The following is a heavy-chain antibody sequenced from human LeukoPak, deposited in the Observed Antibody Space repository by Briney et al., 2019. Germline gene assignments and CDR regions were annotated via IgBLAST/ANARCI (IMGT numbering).Heavy chain of an antibody. D-gene: IGHD6-13*01. V-gene: IGHV4-39*07. J-gene: IGHJ4*02. CDR3: ARVRAAAVPYYFDY. CDR2: VHYSGAT. CDR1: GGSITSDAYY. Sequence: PSETLSLTCTVSGGSITSDAYYWGWIRQPPGKGLEWIASVHYSGATYYNPSLKSRVTISVDTSKNHFSLKLSSVTAADTAMYYCARVRAAAVPYYFDYWGRGTLVTVSS.